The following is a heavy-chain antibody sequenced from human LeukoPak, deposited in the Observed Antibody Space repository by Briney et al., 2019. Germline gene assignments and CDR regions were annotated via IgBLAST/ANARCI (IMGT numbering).Heavy chain of an antibody. J-gene: IGHJ4*02. V-gene: IGHV3-23*01. Sequence: GGSLRLSCAASGFTFSSYAMSWVRQAPGKGLEWVSAISGSGGSTYYADSVKGRFTISRDNSKNTLYLQMNSLRAEDTAVYYCAKDHCESWQDCTDFDYWGQGTLVTVSS. CDR1: GFTFSSYA. CDR2: ISGSGGST. CDR3: AKDHCESWQDCTDFDY. D-gene: IGHD1-26*01.